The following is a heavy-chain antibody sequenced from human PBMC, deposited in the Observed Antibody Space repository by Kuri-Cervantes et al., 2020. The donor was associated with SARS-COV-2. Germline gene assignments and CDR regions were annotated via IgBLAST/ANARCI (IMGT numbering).Heavy chain of an antibody. CDR3: ARVGPLRYSSSWEHDY. J-gene: IGHJ4*02. V-gene: IGHV1-2*02. CDR2: INPNSGGT. D-gene: IGHD6-13*01. CDR1: GYTFTGYY. Sequence: ASVKVSCKASGYTFTGYYMHWVRQAPGQGLEWMGWINPNSGGTNYAQKFQGRVIMTRDTSISTAYMELSRLRSDDTAVYYCARVGPLRYSSSWEHDYWGQGTLVTVSS.